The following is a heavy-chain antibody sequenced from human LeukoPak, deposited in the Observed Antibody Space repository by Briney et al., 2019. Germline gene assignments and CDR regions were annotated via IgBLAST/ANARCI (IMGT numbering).Heavy chain of an antibody. CDR3: ARGRGSYNY. Sequence: ASVTVSYTASVYTFTNYGISWVRQAPGQGLEWMGWISAYNGNTNYAQKLQGRVTMTTDTSTSTAYMELRSRRSDDTAVYYCARGRGSYNYWGQGTLVTVSS. V-gene: IGHV1-18*01. CDR2: ISAYNGNT. CDR1: VYTFTNYG. J-gene: IGHJ4*02. D-gene: IGHD1-26*01.